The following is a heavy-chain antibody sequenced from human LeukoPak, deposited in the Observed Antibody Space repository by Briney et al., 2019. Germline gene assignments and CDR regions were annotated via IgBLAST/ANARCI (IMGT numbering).Heavy chain of an antibody. J-gene: IGHJ6*03. Sequence: GGSLRLSCAPSGFTFDNYAMTWVRQAPGKGLESVSSTSTDGTTYYAHSVKGRFTLSRDNSKNTLYLQMSSLRAEDTAVYHCAKLGHGGYYSYMDVWGKGTTVTVSS. V-gene: IGHV3-23*01. CDR3: AKLGHGGYYSYMDV. D-gene: IGHD3-16*01. CDR1: GFTFDNYA. CDR2: TSTDGTT.